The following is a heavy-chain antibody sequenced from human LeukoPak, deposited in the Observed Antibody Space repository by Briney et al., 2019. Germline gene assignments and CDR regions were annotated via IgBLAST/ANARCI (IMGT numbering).Heavy chain of an antibody. Sequence: GESLKISCKGSGYSFTSYWTGWVRQMPGKGLEWMGIIYPGDSDTRYSPSFQGQVTISADKSISTAYLQWSSLKASDTAMYYCARSPYCGGDCYEHFDYWGQGTLVTVSS. CDR1: GYSFTSYW. CDR3: ARSPYCGGDCYEHFDY. V-gene: IGHV5-51*01. CDR2: IYPGDSDT. D-gene: IGHD2-21*02. J-gene: IGHJ4*02.